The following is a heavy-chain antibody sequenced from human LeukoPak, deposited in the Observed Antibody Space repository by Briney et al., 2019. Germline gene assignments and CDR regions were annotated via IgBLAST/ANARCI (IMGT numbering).Heavy chain of an antibody. CDR1: GGTFSSYA. Sequence: SVKVSCKASGGTFSSYAISWVRQAPGQGLEWMGRIIPILGIANYAQKFQGRVTITTDESTSTAYMELSSLRSEDTAVYYCARGGVVVPAGTPYYYYMDVWGKGTTVTVSS. CDR3: ARGGVVVPAGTPYYYYMDV. CDR2: IIPILGIA. J-gene: IGHJ6*03. V-gene: IGHV1-69*04. D-gene: IGHD2-2*01.